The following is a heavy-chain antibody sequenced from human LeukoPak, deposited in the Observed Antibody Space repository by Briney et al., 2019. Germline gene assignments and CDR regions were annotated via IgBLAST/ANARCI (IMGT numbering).Heavy chain of an antibody. Sequence: GGSLRLSCAASRFTFSSYAMSWVRQAPGKGLEWVSAISGSGGSTYYADSVKGRFTISRDNSKNTLYLQMNSLRAEDTAVYYCAKDLYLQWLVPFSTGIYFDYWGQGTLVTVSS. CDR1: RFTFSSYA. V-gene: IGHV3-23*01. CDR2: ISGSGGST. J-gene: IGHJ4*02. CDR3: AKDLYLQWLVPFSTGIYFDY. D-gene: IGHD6-19*01.